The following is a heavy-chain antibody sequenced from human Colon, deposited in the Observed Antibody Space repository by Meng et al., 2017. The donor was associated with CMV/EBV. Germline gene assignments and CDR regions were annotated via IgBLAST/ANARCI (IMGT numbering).Heavy chain of an antibody. D-gene: IGHD3-22*01. CDR3: VRDSSGYYYFDF. V-gene: IGHV3-23*01. Sequence: GESLKISCTASGFTFNNYAMTWVRQAPGKGLEWVSVIRGNGGITHYADSVKGRFTISRDNAKNSLYLQMNSLRAEDTAVYYCVRDSSGYYYFDFWGQGTLVTVSS. CDR2: IRGNGGIT. J-gene: IGHJ4*02. CDR1: GFTFNNYA.